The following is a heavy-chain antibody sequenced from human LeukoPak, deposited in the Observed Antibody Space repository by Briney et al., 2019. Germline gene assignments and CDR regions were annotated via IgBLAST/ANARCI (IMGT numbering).Heavy chain of an antibody. V-gene: IGHV4-31*03. Sequence: PSQTLSLTCTVSGGSIASGGHYWSWIRQHSEKGLQWVGYMDYGGSPYYNPSLTRRLIISLDTSKNQFSLELSSVTAADTAMYYCASRSARPEGYFDYWGQGILVTVSS. CDR2: MDYGGSP. J-gene: IGHJ4*02. CDR1: GGSIASGGHY. D-gene: IGHD3-16*01. CDR3: ASRSARPEGYFDY.